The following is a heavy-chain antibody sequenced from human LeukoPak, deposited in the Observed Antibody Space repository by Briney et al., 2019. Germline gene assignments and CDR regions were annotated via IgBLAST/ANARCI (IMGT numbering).Heavy chain of an antibody. J-gene: IGHJ4*02. CDR1: GDSVSSNSAA. Sequence: SQTLSLTCAISGDSVSSNSAAWNWIRQSPSRGLEWLGRTYYRSKWYNDYGESVEGRITINPDTAKNQLSLQLNSVTPEDTAVYYCARNLWGSSAWSRIDYWGQGTLVTVSS. CDR3: ARNLWGSSAWSRIDY. V-gene: IGHV6-1*01. CDR2: TYYRSKWYN. D-gene: IGHD6-19*01.